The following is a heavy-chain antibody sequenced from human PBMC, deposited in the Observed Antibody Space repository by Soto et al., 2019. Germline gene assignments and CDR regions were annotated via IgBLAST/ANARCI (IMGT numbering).Heavy chain of an antibody. CDR3: EREVEKYSSSWPIDY. D-gene: IGHD6-13*01. CDR1: GDSVSSNRAA. Sequence: PSQTLSLTCVISGDSVSSNRAAWNWIRQSPSRGLEWLGRTYYRSKWYNDYAVSVKSRITINPDTSKNQFSLQLNSVTPEDTAVYYCEREVEKYSSSWPIDYWGQGTLVTVSS. J-gene: IGHJ4*02. V-gene: IGHV6-1*01. CDR2: TYYRSKWYN.